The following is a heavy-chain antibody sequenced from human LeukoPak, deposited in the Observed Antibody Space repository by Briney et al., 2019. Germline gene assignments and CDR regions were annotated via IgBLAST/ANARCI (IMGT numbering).Heavy chain of an antibody. CDR3: AKTGRAAAGPFDY. D-gene: IGHD6-13*01. CDR1: GFTFSSYA. J-gene: IGHJ4*02. V-gene: IGHV3-23*01. Sequence: GVSLRLSCAASGFTFSSYAMSWVRHAPGKGLEWISATSGSGGNSDYADSVKGRFTISRDNSKNTLYLQMNSLRAEDTAVYYCAKTGRAAAGPFDYWGQGTLVTVSS. CDR2: TSGSGGNS.